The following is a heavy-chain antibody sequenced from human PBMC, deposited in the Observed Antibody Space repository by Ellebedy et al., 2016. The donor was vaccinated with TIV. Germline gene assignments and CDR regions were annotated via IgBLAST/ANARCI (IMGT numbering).Heavy chain of an antibody. J-gene: IGHJ4*02. CDR1: GFTFSSYS. CDR2: ISSSSSTI. CDR3: ARAPTTGGGGSIDY. Sequence: PGGSLRLSCAASGFTFSSYSMNWVRQAPGKGLEWVSYISSSSSTIYYADSVKGRFTISRDNAKNSLYLQMNSLRDEDTAVYYCARAPTTGGGGSIDYWGQGTLVTVPS. D-gene: IGHD1-26*01. V-gene: IGHV3-48*02.